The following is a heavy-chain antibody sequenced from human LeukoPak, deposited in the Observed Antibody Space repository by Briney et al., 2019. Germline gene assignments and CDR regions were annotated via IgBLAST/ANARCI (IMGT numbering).Heavy chain of an antibody. CDR3: ARAIGYCCGGSCSWFDP. CDR2: IYYSGST. Sequence: SQTLSLTCTVSGGSISSGGYYWSWIRQHPGKGLGWIGYIYYSGSTYYNQSLKTRVTISVDTSKNQFSLKLSSVTAADTAVYYCARAIGYCCGGSCSWFDPWGQGTLVTVSS. V-gene: IGHV4-31*03. CDR1: GGSISSGGYY. J-gene: IGHJ5*02. D-gene: IGHD2-15*01.